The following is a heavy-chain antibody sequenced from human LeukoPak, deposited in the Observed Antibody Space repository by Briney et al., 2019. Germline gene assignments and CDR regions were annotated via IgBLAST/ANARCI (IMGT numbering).Heavy chain of an antibody. CDR1: GFTFSSYA. CDR2: IYHSGST. CDR3: ASLGGITIPHCGMDV. V-gene: IGHV4-4*02. J-gene: IGHJ6*02. Sequence: GSLRLSCAASGFTFSSYAMHWVRQPPGKGLEWIGEIYHSGSTNYNPSLKSRVTISVDKSKNQFSLKLSSVTAADTAVYYCASLGGITIPHCGMDVWGQGITVTVSS. D-gene: IGHD3-9*01.